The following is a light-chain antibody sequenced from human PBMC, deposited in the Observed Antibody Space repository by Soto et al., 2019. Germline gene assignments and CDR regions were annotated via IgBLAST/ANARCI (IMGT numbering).Light chain of an antibody. CDR3: QQYNTFPWT. CDR2: KAS. Sequence: DIQMTQSPSTLSASVGDRVTITCRASQRISTRLAWYQQKPGKAPNLLIYKASNLESGVPSRFSGSGSGTEFTLTVSSLQPDEFATYYCQQYNTFPWTLGQGTKVEIK. CDR1: QRISTR. V-gene: IGKV1-5*03. J-gene: IGKJ1*01.